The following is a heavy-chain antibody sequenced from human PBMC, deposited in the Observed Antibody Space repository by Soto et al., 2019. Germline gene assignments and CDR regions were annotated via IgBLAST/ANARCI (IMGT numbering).Heavy chain of an antibody. CDR2: INHSGST. J-gene: IGHJ4*02. CDR3: AITRGAAGSPYDY. CDR1: GGSFSGYY. Sequence: PSETLSLTCAVYGGSFSGYYLSWIRQPPGKGLECIGEINHSGSTNYNPSLKSRVTISVDTSKNQFSLKLSSVAAADTAVYYCAITRGAAGSPYDYWGQGTLVTVYS. V-gene: IGHV4-34*01. D-gene: IGHD6-13*01.